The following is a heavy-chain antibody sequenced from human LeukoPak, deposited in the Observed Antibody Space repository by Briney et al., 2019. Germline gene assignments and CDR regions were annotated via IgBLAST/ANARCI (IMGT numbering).Heavy chain of an antibody. V-gene: IGHV3-7*01. J-gene: IGHJ4*02. Sequence: PSETLSLTCTVSGYSISSGYYWGWVRQAPGKGLEWVANIKQDGSEKYYVDSVKGRFTISRDNAKNSLYLQMNSLRAEDTAVYYCARAGYSNRWDGVDYWGQGTLVTVSS. CDR1: GYSISSGYY. CDR3: ARAGYSNRWDGVDY. D-gene: IGHD2/OR15-2a*01. CDR2: IKQDGSEK.